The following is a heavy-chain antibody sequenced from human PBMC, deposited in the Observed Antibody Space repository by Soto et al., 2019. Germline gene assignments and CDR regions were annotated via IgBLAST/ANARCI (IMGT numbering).Heavy chain of an antibody. CDR2: INPKSSGT. V-gene: IGHV1-2*02. CDR3: ARVTQKAGTWFDP. Sequence: QVQLVQSGAEVKKPGASVKVSCKASGYTFTDYFIHWVRQAPGQGFEWMGWINPKSSGTNYAQKFQGRVTMTRDTSNSTDYMELRGLRSDAKAVYYCARVTQKAGTWFDPWGQGALGTVSS. J-gene: IGHJ5*02. CDR1: GYTFTDYF. D-gene: IGHD1-1*01.